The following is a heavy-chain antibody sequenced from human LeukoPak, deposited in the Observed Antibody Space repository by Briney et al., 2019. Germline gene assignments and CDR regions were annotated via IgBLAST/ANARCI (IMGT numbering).Heavy chain of an antibody. V-gene: IGHV1-2*02. D-gene: IGHD6-6*01. CDR3: ARDVVAARLLI. CDR1: GYTFTGYY. Sequence: ASVKVSCKASGYTFTGYYMHWVRQAPGQGLEWMGWINPNSGGTNYAQTFQGRVTMTRDTSISTAYMELSRLGSDAAAVYYCARDVVAARLLIWGQGTIVTVSS. J-gene: IGHJ3*02. CDR2: INPNSGGT.